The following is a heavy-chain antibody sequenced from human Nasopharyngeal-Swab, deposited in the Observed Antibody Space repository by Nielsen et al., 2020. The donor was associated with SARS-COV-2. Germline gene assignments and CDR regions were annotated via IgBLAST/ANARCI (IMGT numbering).Heavy chain of an antibody. V-gene: IGHV3-64D*06. CDR2: ISRDGGST. CDR3: ARVSPPLLTGPYYYYGMDV. CDR1: GFTFRNYG. D-gene: IGHD3-9*01. Sequence: GESLKISCSASGFTFRNYGMHWVRQAPGKGLQYVSGISRDGGSTYHADSVQGRFTISRDDSKNMLDLQMSGLRVEDSAVYYCARVSPPLLTGPYYYYGMDVWGQGTTVTVSS. J-gene: IGHJ6*02.